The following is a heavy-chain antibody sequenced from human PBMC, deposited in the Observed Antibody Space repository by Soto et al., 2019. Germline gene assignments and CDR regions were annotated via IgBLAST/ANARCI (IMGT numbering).Heavy chain of an antibody. CDR2: VRSKADGGTT. J-gene: IGHJ4*02. CDR1: GFTFANAW. V-gene: IGHV3-15*01. CDR3: RRDWDYPVL. Sequence: EVQLVESGGGLVKPGGSLRLSCAASGFTFANAWMSWVRQAPGKGLEWVGRVRSKADGGTTDYAAPVKGRFTISRDYSENTLYLQMNSLKIDDTAVYYCRRDWDYPVLWGQGTLVTVSS. D-gene: IGHD1-7*01.